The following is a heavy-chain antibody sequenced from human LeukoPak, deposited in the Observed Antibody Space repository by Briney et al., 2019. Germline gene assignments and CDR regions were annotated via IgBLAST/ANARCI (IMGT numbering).Heavy chain of an antibody. V-gene: IGHV4-39*07. CDR1: GGSISSSSYY. D-gene: IGHD5-18*01. J-gene: IGHJ5*02. CDR2: MYYSGST. Sequence: TSSETLSLTCTVSGGSISSSSYYWGWIRQPPGKGLEWIGSMYYSGSTYYNPSLKSRVTISVDTSKNQFSLKLASVTAADTAIYYCAKGAGGFSYYNWFDPWGQGTLVTVSS. CDR3: AKGAGGFSYYNWFDP.